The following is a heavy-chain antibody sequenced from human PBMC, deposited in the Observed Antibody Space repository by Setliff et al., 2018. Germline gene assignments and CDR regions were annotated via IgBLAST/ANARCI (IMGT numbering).Heavy chain of an antibody. D-gene: IGHD6-19*01. J-gene: IGHJ3*02. CDR1: GGSLSGYY. CDR3: ARGNGGRAVAGPSCTYDPFDI. V-gene: IGHV4-34*01. Sequence: SETLSLTCAVYGGSLSGYYWNWIRQPPGKGLEWVGEIIHSGSTNYNPSLKSRVTISVDTSKNQMSLKLRSVTAADTAVYYCARGNGGRAVAGPSCTYDPFDIWGQGTPVTVSS. CDR2: IIHSGST.